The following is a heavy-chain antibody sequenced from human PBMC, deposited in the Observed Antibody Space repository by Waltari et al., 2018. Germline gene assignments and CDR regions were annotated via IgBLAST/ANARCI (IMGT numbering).Heavy chain of an antibody. V-gene: IGHV3-7*01. CDR1: GFTFISYW. D-gene: IGHD6-19*01. Sequence: EVQLVESGGGLVQPGGSLRLSCSASGFTFISYWMSWVRQAPGKGLEWVGNRKQDGSGKYYVDYVKGRFTITRDNAKNSLYLQMNSLRAEDTAVYYCARDFSSGWYYWGQGTLVTVSS. CDR2: RKQDGSGK. CDR3: ARDFSSGWYY. J-gene: IGHJ4*02.